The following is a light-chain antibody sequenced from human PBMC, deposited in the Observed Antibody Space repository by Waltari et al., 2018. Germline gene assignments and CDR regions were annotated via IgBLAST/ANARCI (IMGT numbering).Light chain of an antibody. CDR3: CSYAGSSTFAV. J-gene: IGLJ3*02. CDR1: SSDVGSSNL. V-gene: IGLV2-23*02. CDR2: EVS. Sequence: QSALTQPASVSGSPGQSITIPCTGTSSDVGSSNLVSLYQQHPGKAPKLMIYEVSKRPSGVSNRFSGSKSGNTASLTISGLQAEDEADYYCCSYAGSSTFAVFGGGTKLTVL.